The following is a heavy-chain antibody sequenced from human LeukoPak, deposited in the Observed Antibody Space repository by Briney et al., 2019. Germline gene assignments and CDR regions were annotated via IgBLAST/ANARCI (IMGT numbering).Heavy chain of an antibody. CDR1: GGSISSTSYY. V-gene: IGHV4-39*07. CDR2: IYYSGNT. J-gene: IGHJ4*02. CDR3: ARGGQYSGYGTTFEY. D-gene: IGHD5-12*01. Sequence: SETLSLTCTVSGGSISSTSYYWGWIRQPPGKGLEWIGSIYYSGNTYYNPSLKSRVTISVDTSKNQFSLKLSSVTAADTAVYYCARGGQYSGYGTTFEYWGQGTLVTVSS.